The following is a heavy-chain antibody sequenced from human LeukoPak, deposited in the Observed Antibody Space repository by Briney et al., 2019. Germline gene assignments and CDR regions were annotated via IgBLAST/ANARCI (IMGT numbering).Heavy chain of an antibody. J-gene: IGHJ5*02. D-gene: IGHD2/OR15-2a*01. CDR3: ARGRSNYVTTAAFDP. Sequence: QVQLQVSGPGLVKPSETLSLTCTVSGGFISSYYWSWILLPPGKVLEWIAYIYYSGSTNYNPSLKSRVTITVDTSKNHFSLKLSSVTAADTAVYYCARGRSNYVTTAAFDPWGQGTLVTVSS. CDR2: IYYSGST. CDR1: GGFISSYY. V-gene: IGHV4-59*01.